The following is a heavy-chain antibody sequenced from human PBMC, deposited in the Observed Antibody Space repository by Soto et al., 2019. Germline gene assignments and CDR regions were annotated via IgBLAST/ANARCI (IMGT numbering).Heavy chain of an antibody. CDR2: ISSDGVNT. CDR1: GFTFGDYA. D-gene: IGHD3-10*01. J-gene: IGHJ4*02. V-gene: IGHV3-23*01. Sequence: GGFLRDRCGASGFTFGDYAVSWVRQAPGKGLEWVSTISSDGVNTHYADSVGGRFTISRDNSKNTLYLQMNSLRAEDTAVYRCAKDVGEVFFDYWGQGSLVTVSS. CDR3: AKDVGEVFFDY.